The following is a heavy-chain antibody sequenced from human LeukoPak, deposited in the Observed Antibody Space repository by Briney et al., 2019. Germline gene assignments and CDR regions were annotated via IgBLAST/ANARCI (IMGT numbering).Heavy chain of an antibody. V-gene: IGHV3-23*01. J-gene: IGHJ4*02. D-gene: IGHD4-17*01. CDR2: IFQGGGEI. CDR3: ATSTLILRLIFDY. Sequence: GGSLRLSCAASGFTFSDFAMIWVRQSPGKKGLEWVSSIFQGGGEIHHADSVRGRFTISRDNSKSTLFLQMNSLRAEDTAVYYCATSTLILRLIFDYWGQGTLVTVSS. CDR1: GFTFSDFA.